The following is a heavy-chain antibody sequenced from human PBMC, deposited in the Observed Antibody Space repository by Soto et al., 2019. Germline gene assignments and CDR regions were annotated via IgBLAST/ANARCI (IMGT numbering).Heavy chain of an antibody. CDR1: GGSISSGGYS. CDR2: IYHSGST. V-gene: IGHV4-30-2*01. CDR3: ARSYSSSSEWYFDL. J-gene: IGHJ2*01. Sequence: PSETLSLTCAVSGGSISSGGYSWSWIRQPPGKGLEWIGYIYHSGSTYYNPSLKSRVTISVDRSKNQFSLKLSSVTAADTAVYYCARSYSSSSEWYFDLWGRGXLVTVYS. D-gene: IGHD6-6*01.